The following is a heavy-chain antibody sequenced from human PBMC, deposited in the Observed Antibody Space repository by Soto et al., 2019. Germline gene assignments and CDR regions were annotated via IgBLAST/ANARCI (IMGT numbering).Heavy chain of an antibody. CDR1: GGSVSSGSYY. Sequence: SETLSLTCTVSGGSVSSGSYYWSWIRQPPGKGLEWIGYIYYSGSTNYNPSLKSRVTISVDTSKNQFSLKLSSVTAADTAVYYCARQGIMLTFGGVIVTRTLDYWGQGTLVTVSS. V-gene: IGHV4-61*01. CDR3: ARQGIMLTFGGVIVTRTLDY. J-gene: IGHJ4*02. D-gene: IGHD3-16*02. CDR2: IYYSGST.